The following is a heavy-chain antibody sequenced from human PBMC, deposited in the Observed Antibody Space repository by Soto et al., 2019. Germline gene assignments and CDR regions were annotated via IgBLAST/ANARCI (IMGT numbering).Heavy chain of an antibody. D-gene: IGHD2-21*01. J-gene: IGHJ4*02. CDR1: GGSVSSSSYY. CDR2: VYYSGST. V-gene: IGHV4-39*01. CDR3: GGLEGLAKIRYYFAD. Sequence: SETLSLTCTVSGGSVSSSSYYWGWVRQPPGKGLEWIGSVYYSGSTYYNPSLESRVTISVDKSKNQFSLKLMSLSAADTAVYYCGGLEGLAKIRYYFADWGRGAVVTLSS.